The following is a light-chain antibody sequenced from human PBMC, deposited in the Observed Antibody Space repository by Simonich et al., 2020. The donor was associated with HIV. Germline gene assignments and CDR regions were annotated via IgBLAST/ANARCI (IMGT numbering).Light chain of an antibody. Sequence: QSALTQPVSVSGSPGQSITISCTGTSSDGGGYNYVSWYQQHLGKSPKLMIYDVSKRPSGVSNRFSGSKSGNTASLTISGLQAEDEADYYCSSYTSSSTLVFGGGTKLTVL. CDR2: DVS. V-gene: IGLV2-14*03. CDR1: SSDGGGYNY. J-gene: IGLJ3*02. CDR3: SSYTSSSTLV.